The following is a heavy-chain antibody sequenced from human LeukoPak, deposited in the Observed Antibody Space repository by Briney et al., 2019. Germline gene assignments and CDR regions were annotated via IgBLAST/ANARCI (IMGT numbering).Heavy chain of an antibody. V-gene: IGHV4-59*08. CDR2: IYYSGST. Sequence: SETLSLTCTVSGGSISSCYWSWIRQPPGKGLEWIGYIYYSGSTNYNPSLKSRVTISVDTSKNQFSLKLSSVTAADTAVYYCARRKSSMVRGGYYFDYWGQGTLVTVSS. CDR3: ARRKSSMVRGGYYFDY. CDR1: GGSISSCY. J-gene: IGHJ4*02. D-gene: IGHD3-10*01.